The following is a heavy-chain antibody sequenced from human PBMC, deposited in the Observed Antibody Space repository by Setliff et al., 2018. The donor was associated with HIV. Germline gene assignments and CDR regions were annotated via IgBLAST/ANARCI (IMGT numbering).Heavy chain of an antibody. Sequence: ETLSLTCTVSGGSFTSRSYYWGWIRQPPGKGLEWIGSIFYSGITYYNPSLKSRATISVDTSKNQFSLNLTSVTAADTAVYYCARSKTFYDFWGGYYTHGAFKIWGLGTMVTVSS. V-gene: IGHV4-39*01. D-gene: IGHD3-3*01. CDR3: ARSKTFYDFWGGYYTHGAFKI. J-gene: IGHJ3*02. CDR2: IFYSGIT. CDR1: GGSFTSRSYY.